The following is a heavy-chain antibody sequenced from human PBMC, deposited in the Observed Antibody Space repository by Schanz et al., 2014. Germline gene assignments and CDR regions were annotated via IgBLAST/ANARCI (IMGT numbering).Heavy chain of an antibody. D-gene: IGHD3-10*01. CDR2: IKEDGSVK. V-gene: IGHV3-7*05. Sequence: EVQLVESGGGLVQPGGSLRLSCVASGFTFSNYWMTWVRQAPGKGLEWVANIKEDGSVKDYVDSVKGRFTISRDNSKNTLYLQMNSLRAEDTAVYYCAKGRFGELSAFDIWGQGTMVTVSS. CDR3: AKGRFGELSAFDI. J-gene: IGHJ3*02. CDR1: GFTFSNYW.